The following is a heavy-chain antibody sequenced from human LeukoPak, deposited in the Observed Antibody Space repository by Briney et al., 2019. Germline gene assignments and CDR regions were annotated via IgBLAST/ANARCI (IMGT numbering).Heavy chain of an antibody. CDR3: TTVLLYDSRGGFAGGAFDI. CDR1: GFTFSNAW. D-gene: IGHD3-22*01. Sequence: GGSLRLSCAASGFTFSNAWMSWVRQAPGKGLEWVGRIKSKTDGGTTDYAAPVKGRFTISRDDSKNTLYLQMNSLKTEDTAVYYCTTVLLYDSRGGFAGGAFDIWGQGTMVTVSS. V-gene: IGHV3-15*01. CDR2: IKSKTDGGTT. J-gene: IGHJ3*02.